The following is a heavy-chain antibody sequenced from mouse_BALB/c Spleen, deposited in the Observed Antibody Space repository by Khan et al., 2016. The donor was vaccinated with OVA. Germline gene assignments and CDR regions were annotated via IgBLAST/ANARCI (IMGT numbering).Heavy chain of an antibody. CDR2: ISYSGST. CDR1: GYSITSNYA. Sequence: EVQLVESGPGLVKPSQSLSLTCTVTGYSITSNYAWSWIRQFPGNKLEWMGYISYSGSTNYNPSLKSRISVTRDTSEHQFFLQLSSVTTDATATYDCAKQNEDGYGLNYWGQGTSVTGSS. CDR3: AKQNEDGYGLNY. J-gene: IGHJ4*01. V-gene: IGHV3-2*02.